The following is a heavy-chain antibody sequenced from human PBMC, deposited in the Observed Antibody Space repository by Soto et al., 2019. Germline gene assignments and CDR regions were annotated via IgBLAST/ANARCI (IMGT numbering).Heavy chain of an antibody. CDR1: GFTFSSYG. V-gene: IGHV3-33*01. Sequence: QVQLVESGGGVVQPGRSLRLSCAASGFTFSSYGMHWVRQAPGKGLEWVAVIWYDGSNKYYADSVKGRFTISRDNSKNQLYLQMNSLRAEDTAGYYCAREGNYYDSSGYSSPFDYWGQGTMVTVSS. D-gene: IGHD3-22*01. CDR3: AREGNYYDSSGYSSPFDY. CDR2: IWYDGSNK. J-gene: IGHJ4*02.